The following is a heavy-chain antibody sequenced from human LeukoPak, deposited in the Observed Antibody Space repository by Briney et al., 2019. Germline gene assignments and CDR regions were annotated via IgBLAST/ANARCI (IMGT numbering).Heavy chain of an antibody. Sequence: GASVKVSCKASGYTFTSYDINWVRQATGQGLEWMGWMNPNSGNTGYAQKFQGRVTMTRNTSISTAYMELSSLRSEDTAVYYCARGARVAARQRDYYYYYMDVWGKGTTVTVSS. CDR3: ARGARVAARQRDYYYYYMDV. J-gene: IGHJ6*03. CDR1: GYTFTSYD. V-gene: IGHV1-8*01. D-gene: IGHD6-6*01. CDR2: MNPNSGNT.